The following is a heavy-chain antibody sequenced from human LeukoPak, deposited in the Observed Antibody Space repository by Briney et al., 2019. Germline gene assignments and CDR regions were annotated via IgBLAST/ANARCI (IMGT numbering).Heavy chain of an antibody. J-gene: IGHJ6*03. D-gene: IGHD3-3*01. Sequence: SQTLSLTCTVSGGSISSGGYYWSWIRQHPGKGLEWIGYIYYSGSTYYNPSLKSRVIISVDTSKNQFSLKLSSVTAADTAVYYCAWSSDFRYYYYYMDVWGKGTTVTVSS. CDR3: AWSSDFRYYYYYMDV. CDR1: GGSISSGGYY. CDR2: IYYSGST. V-gene: IGHV4-31*03.